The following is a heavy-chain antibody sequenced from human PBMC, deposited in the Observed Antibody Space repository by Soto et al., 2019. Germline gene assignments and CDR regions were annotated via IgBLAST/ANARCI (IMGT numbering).Heavy chain of an antibody. Sequence: EVQLVESGGGLVQPGGSLRLSCGASGFSLNDYEMHWVRQAPGSGLEWLSYISRSGDIIYYADSARGRFAISRDNAKNPLSLEMNSLRVEDTAVYYCAGAAYRSMRYSGSFYGMDVWGQGTTVTVSS. V-gene: IGHV3-48*03. CDR2: ISRSGDII. D-gene: IGHD3-10*01. CDR3: AGAAYRSMRYSGSFYGMDV. CDR1: GFSLNDYE. J-gene: IGHJ6*02.